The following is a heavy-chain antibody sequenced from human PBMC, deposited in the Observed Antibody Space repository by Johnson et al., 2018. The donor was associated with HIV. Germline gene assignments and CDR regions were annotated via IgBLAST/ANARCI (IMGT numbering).Heavy chain of an antibody. CDR2: ISWNSGTI. Sequence: VQLVESGGGLVQPGRSLRLSCAASGFSFDDYAMHWVRQAPGKGLEWVSGISWNSGTIDYADSVKGRFTISRDNAKNSLYLQMNSLRAEDTAVYYCAREQELIGERAFDIWGQGTMVTVSS. J-gene: IGHJ3*02. D-gene: IGHD6-13*01. CDR1: GFSFDDYA. CDR3: AREQELIGERAFDI. V-gene: IGHV3-9*01.